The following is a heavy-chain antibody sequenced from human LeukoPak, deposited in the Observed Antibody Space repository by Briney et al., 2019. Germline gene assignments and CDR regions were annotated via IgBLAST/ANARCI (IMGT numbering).Heavy chain of an antibody. CDR2: IIPIFGTA. CDR1: GGTFSSYA. V-gene: IGHV1-69*13. D-gene: IGHD3-3*01. CDR3: ASCPIRPRYYDFWSATKGWFDP. J-gene: IGHJ5*02. Sequence: SVKVSCKASGGTFSSYAISWVRQAPGQGLEWMGGIIPIFGTANYAQKFQGRVTITADESTTTASMELSSLRSEDTAVYYCASCPIRPRYYDFWSATKGWFDPWGQGTLVTVSS.